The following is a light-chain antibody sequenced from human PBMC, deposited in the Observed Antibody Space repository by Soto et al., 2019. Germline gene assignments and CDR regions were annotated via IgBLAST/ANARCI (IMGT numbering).Light chain of an antibody. CDR2: AVT. CDR3: TSHSDSRPVV. Sequence: QSVPTQPASVSGSPGQSITISCTGTSSDIGLNYYVSWYQQHPGKAPALIIYAVTYRPSGVSSRFSGSKSGDTASLTISGLRTEDEADYYCTSHSDSRPVVFGGGTKLTVL. V-gene: IGLV2-14*03. J-gene: IGLJ2*01. CDR1: SSDIGLNYY.